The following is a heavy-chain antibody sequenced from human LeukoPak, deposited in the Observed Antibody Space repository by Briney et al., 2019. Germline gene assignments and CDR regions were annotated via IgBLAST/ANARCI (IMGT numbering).Heavy chain of an antibody. CDR2: IYYSGST. CDR3: ARGSVAGFDY. J-gene: IGHJ4*02. Sequence: PSETLSLTCTVSGGSISSYYWSWIRQPPGKGLEWIGYIYYSGSTNYNPSLKSRVTISVDTSKNQFSLKLSSETAADTAVYYCARGSVAGFDYWGQGTLVTVSS. CDR1: GGSISSYY. D-gene: IGHD6-19*01. V-gene: IGHV4-59*01.